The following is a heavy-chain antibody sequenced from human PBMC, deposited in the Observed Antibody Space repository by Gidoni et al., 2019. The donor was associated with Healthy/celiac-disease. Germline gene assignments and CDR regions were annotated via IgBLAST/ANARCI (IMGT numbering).Heavy chain of an antibody. D-gene: IGHD3-22*01. CDR3: AKVPGADYYDSSGYLP. V-gene: IGHV3-30*02. Sequence: QVQLVESGGGVVQPGGSLRLSCAASGFTFSSYGMHWVRQAPGKGLEWVAFIRYDGSNKYYADSVKGRFTISRDNSKNTLYLQMNSLRAEDTAVYYCAKVPGADYYDSSGYLPWGQGTLVTVSS. CDR1: GFTFSSYG. CDR2: IRYDGSNK. J-gene: IGHJ5*02.